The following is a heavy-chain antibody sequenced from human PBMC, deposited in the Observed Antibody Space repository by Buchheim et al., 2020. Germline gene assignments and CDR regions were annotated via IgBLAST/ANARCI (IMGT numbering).Heavy chain of an antibody. CDR3: AKAGSSSSWYWYFDL. D-gene: IGHD6-13*01. J-gene: IGHJ2*01. Sequence: QVQLVEPGGGVVQPGRSLRLSCAASGFTFSSYGMHWVRQAPGKGLEWVAVISYDGSNKYYADSVKGRFTISRDNSKNTLYLQMNSLRAEDTAVYYCAKAGSSSSWYWYFDLWGRGTL. CDR2: ISYDGSNK. V-gene: IGHV3-30*18. CDR1: GFTFSSYG.